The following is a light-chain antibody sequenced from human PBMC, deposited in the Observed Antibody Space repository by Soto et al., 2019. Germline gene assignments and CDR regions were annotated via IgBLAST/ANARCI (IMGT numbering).Light chain of an antibody. CDR3: QSYDTSLSAHLV. V-gene: IGLV1-40*01. Sequence: QSVLTQPPSVSGALGQRVTISCTGTSSDIGAGSDVHWYQQLPGAAPKLLIYGDTFRPSGVSDRFSGSKSGTSASLTITGLQPEDEAHYYCQSYDTSLSAHLVFGGGTQMTVL. CDR2: GDT. CDR1: SSDIGAGSD. J-gene: IGLJ3*02.